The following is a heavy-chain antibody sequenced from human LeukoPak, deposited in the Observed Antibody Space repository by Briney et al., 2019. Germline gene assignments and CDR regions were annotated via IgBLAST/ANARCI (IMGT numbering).Heavy chain of an antibody. CDR2: IYYSGST. V-gene: IGHV4-59*01. Sequence: SETLSLTCTVSGGSISRYYCSWIRQPPGKGLECIGYIYYSGSTSYNPSLKSRVTMSVDTSKNQFSLKLSSVTAADTAVYYCARASSPYYYYMDVWGKGTTVTISS. D-gene: IGHD6-6*01. J-gene: IGHJ6*03. CDR3: ARASSPYYYYMDV. CDR1: GGSISRYY.